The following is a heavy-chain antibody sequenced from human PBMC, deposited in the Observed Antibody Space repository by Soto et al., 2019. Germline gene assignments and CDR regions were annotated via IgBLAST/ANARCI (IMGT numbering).Heavy chain of an antibody. J-gene: IGHJ4*02. CDR2: IYWDDDK. V-gene: IGHV2-5*02. CDR3: AHHPYYGLGSYSFDY. Sequence: QITLKESGPTLVRPTQTLTLTCTFSRFSLTTSGVGVGWIRQPPGEALEWLAVIYWDDDKRYSSSLKSRLTITKDTSKNQVVLTMTNMDPVDTATYYCAHHPYYGLGSYSFDYWGQGTLVTVSS. CDR1: RFSLTTSGVG. D-gene: IGHD3-10*01.